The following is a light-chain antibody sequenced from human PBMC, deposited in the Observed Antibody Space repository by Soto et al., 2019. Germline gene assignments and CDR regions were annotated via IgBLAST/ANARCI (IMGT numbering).Light chain of an antibody. CDR3: CSYAGSSPLYV. Sequence: QSALTQPASVSGSPGQSITISFTASSSHIGSSNLVSWYQHHSGKAPKLIIYEGNKRPSGVSNRFSGSKSGKTASLTISGLQAEDAGTYYCCSYAGSSPLYVFGTGTKLTVL. J-gene: IGLJ1*01. CDR2: EGN. V-gene: IGLV2-23*01. CDR1: SSHIGSSNL.